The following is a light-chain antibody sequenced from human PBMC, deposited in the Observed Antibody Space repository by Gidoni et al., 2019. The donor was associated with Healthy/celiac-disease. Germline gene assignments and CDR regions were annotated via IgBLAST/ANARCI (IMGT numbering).Light chain of an antibody. CDR2: NAA. CDR1: QSVSSY. J-gene: IGKJ4*01. Sequence: IVLIQSPATLSFSPGERATLSCRASQSVSSYLSWYQQKPGQAPRLHIYNAANRATGIPARFSGSGSGTDFTLTISSLEPEEFAVYYCQRRSNWLTFGGGTKVEIK. CDR3: QRRSNWLT. V-gene: IGKV3-11*01.